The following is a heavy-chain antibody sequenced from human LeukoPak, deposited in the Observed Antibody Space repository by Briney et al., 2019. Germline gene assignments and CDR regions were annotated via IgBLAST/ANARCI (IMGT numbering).Heavy chain of an antibody. CDR3: ARDGIAAAGGFDY. Sequence: SETLSLTCTVSGGSISSYYWSWIRQSPGKGLEWIGYIYYSGSTNYNPSLKSRVTISVDTSKNQFSLKLSSVTAADTAVYYCARDGIAAAGGFDYWGQGTLVTVSS. CDR2: IYYSGST. CDR1: GGSISSYY. D-gene: IGHD6-13*01. V-gene: IGHV4-59*01. J-gene: IGHJ4*02.